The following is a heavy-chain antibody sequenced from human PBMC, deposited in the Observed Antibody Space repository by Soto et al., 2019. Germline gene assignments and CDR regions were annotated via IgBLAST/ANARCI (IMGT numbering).Heavy chain of an antibody. D-gene: IGHD6-13*01. J-gene: IGHJ4*02. Sequence: GSLSLSCAASGFTFSSYAMNWVRQAPGKGLEWVSVISGSDGSTYYADSVKGRFTISRDNSKNTLNLQMNSLRAEDTAVYYCARRSSSWYFDYWGQGSLVTVSS. CDR1: GFTFSSYA. V-gene: IGHV3-23*01. CDR2: ISGSDGST. CDR3: ARRSSSWYFDY.